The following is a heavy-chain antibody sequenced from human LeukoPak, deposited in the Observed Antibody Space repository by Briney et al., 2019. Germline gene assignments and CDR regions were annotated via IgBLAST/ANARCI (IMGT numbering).Heavy chain of an antibody. V-gene: IGHV3-23*01. CDR3: ARDPGGYFDY. CDR1: GFLFGSHP. J-gene: IGHJ4*02. Sequence: GGSLRLSCSASGFLFGSHPMNWVRQAPGRGVEWVSGISGSGGSTYYADSVKGRFTISRGNSKNTLFLQMNSLRPEDTAVYFCARDPGGYFDYWGQGTLVTVSS. D-gene: IGHD3-10*01. CDR2: ISGSGGST.